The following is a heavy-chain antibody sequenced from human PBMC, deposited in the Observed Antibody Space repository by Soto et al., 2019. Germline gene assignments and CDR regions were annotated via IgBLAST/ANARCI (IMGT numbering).Heavy chain of an antibody. Sequence: GGSLRLSCAASGFTFSSYSMNWVRQAPGKGLEWVSSISSSSSYIYYADSVKGRFTTSRDNAKNSLYLQMNSLRAEDTAVYYCARPLGKGVNWFDPWGQGTLVTV. CDR2: ISSSSSYI. CDR1: GFTFSSYS. D-gene: IGHD3-16*01. V-gene: IGHV3-21*01. CDR3: ARPLGKGVNWFDP. J-gene: IGHJ5*02.